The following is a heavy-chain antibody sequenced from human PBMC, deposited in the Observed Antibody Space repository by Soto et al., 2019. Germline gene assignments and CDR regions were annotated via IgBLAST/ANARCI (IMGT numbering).Heavy chain of an antibody. CDR3: SGGVGDAF. V-gene: IGHV3-7*04. Sequence: EVHLVESGGGLVQTGGSLRLSCAISESTVSRDWMNWVRQAPGKGLEWVAHINQDGSEKYYVDSVKGRFTISRDNAKKSLYLQRNSLRAGDTAMYYCSGGVGDAFWGQGTLVTVSS. CDR2: INQDGSEK. D-gene: IGHD1-26*01. CDR1: ESTVSRDW. J-gene: IGHJ4*02.